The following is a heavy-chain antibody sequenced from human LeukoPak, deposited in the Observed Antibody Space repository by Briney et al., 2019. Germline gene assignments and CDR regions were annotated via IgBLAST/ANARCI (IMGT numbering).Heavy chain of an antibody. V-gene: IGHV3-64*01. J-gene: IGHJ1*01. CDR2: ISKNGRNT. Sequence: GGSLRLSCAASGFTLSSYSMHWVRQAPGKGLEFVSAISKNGRNTYYGNSMKGRFTISRDISKNTLYLQMGSQRPEDMAVYYCARVDSGSACASWGQGILVTVSS. CDR3: ARVDSGSACAS. D-gene: IGHD6-19*01. CDR1: GFTLSSYS.